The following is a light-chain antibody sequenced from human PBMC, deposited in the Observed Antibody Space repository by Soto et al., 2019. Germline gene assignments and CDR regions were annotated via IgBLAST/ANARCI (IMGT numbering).Light chain of an antibody. CDR1: QSISSW. CDR2: KAS. J-gene: IGKJ1*01. Sequence: DIQMTQSPPTLSASVGDRVTITCRASQSISSWLAWYQQKPGKAPKLLIYKASNLESGVPSRFSGSGSGTEFTLTISSLQPDDFATYYCQQYSTTFRTFGQWTTVEIK. V-gene: IGKV1-5*03. CDR3: QQYSTTFRT.